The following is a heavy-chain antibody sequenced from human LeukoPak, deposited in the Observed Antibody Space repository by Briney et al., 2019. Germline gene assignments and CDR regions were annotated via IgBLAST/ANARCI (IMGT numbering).Heavy chain of an antibody. J-gene: IGHJ4*02. CDR1: GGSINSYY. V-gene: IGHV4-59*01. CDR2: IYYSGST. CDR3: ARSEGAYYYDRGTPYFDY. D-gene: IGHD3-22*01. Sequence: PSETLSLTCTVSGGSINSYYWSWIRQPPGKGLEWIGYIYYSGSTNYNPSLKSRVTISLDTSKNQFSLRLSSVTAADTAVYYCARSEGAYYYDRGTPYFDYWGQGTLVTVSS.